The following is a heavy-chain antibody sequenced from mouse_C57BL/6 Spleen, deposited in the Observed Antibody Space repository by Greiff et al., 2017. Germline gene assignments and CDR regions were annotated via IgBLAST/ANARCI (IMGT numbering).Heavy chain of an antibody. CDR1: GYTFTSYW. V-gene: IGHV1-61*01. CDR2: IYPSDSET. Sequence: QVQLQQPGAELVRPGSSVKLSCKASGYTFTSYWLDWVKQRPGQGLEWIGNIYPSDSETHYNQKFKDKATLTVDKSSSTAYMQLSSLTSEDSAVYYCASSYYGSSPGLAYWGQGTLVTVSA. J-gene: IGHJ3*01. D-gene: IGHD1-1*01. CDR3: ASSYYGSSPGLAY.